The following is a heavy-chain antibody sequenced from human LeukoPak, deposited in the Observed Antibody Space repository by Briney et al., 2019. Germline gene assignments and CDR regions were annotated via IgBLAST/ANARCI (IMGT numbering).Heavy chain of an antibody. V-gene: IGHV4-59*01. CDR3: ARQLWSPYYFDY. D-gene: IGHD5-18*01. Sequence: SETLSLTCTVSGGSISNYYWSWIRQPPGKGLEWIGYIYYSGTTNYNPSLKSRVTISVDTSKNQFSLKLNSVTAADTAVYYCARQLWSPYYFDYWGQGTLVTVSS. CDR1: GGSISNYY. J-gene: IGHJ4*02. CDR2: IYYSGTT.